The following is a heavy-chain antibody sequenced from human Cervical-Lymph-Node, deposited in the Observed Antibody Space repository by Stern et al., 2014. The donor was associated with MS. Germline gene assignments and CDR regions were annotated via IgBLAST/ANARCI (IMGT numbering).Heavy chain of an antibody. CDR3: ATGGRVGAPTYYGMDV. J-gene: IGHJ6*02. D-gene: IGHD1-26*01. Sequence: MQLVESGPEVKKPGASVKVSCKVSGYTLTELSMHWVRPVPGKGLEWMGGFDPEDGETIYAQKFQGRVTMTEDTSTDTAYMELSSLRSEDTALYYCATGGRVGAPTYYGMDVWGHGTAVTVSS. CDR2: FDPEDGET. CDR1: GYTLTELS. V-gene: IGHV1-24*01.